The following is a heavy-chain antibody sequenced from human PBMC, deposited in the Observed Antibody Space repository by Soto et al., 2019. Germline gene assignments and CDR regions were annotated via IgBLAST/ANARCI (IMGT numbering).Heavy chain of an antibody. CDR1: GFNFYNYG. J-gene: IGHJ4*02. CDR3: AKDRVGGTFYTPLAF. CDR2: ITYDGSFQ. D-gene: IGHD1-7*01. Sequence: PRLSCQSSGFNFYNYGMHWVLQAPVKGLEWVAVITYDGSFQYYADSVKGRFTISRDNSKNTLSLHLNTLKPEDTAVYHCAKDRVGGTFYTPLAFWGQGTLVTVSS. V-gene: IGHV3-30*18.